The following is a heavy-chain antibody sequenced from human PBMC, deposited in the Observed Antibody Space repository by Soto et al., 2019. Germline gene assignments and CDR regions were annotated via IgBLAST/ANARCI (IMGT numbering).Heavy chain of an antibody. Sequence: QVQLVQSGAEVKKPGASVKVSCKASGYTFTSYDINWVRQATGQGLEWMGWMNPNSGNTGYAQKFQGRVTMTRNTSISTAYMELSSLRSEDTAVYYCARVRFLVPAASEGMDVWGQGTTVTVSS. CDR1: GYTFTSYD. V-gene: IGHV1-8*01. CDR2: MNPNSGNT. D-gene: IGHD2-2*01. CDR3: ARVRFLVPAASEGMDV. J-gene: IGHJ6*02.